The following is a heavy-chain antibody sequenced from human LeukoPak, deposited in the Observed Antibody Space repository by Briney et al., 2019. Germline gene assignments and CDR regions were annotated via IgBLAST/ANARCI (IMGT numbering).Heavy chain of an antibody. CDR2: IFYTGRG. CDR3: ARHPSSWFGGTFDI. D-gene: IGHD3-10*01. CDR1: GGSITNYY. J-gene: IGHJ3*02. V-gene: IGHV4-59*08. Sequence: ETRSLTCTVSGGSITNYYWSWIGQPPGKGLEWMGYIFYTGRGDYNPSLKSRITISADTPNNQISLTLTSVTAADTAVYYCARHPSSWFGGTFDICGQGTIFSVSS.